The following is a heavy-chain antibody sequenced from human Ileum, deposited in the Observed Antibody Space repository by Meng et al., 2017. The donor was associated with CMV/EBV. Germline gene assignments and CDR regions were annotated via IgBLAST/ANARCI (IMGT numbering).Heavy chain of an antibody. V-gene: IGHV3-23*01. J-gene: IGHJ4*02. CDR1: GFTFSSYG. CDR2: ISGSGDGT. CDR3: AKRRTGNFDY. D-gene: IGHD1-1*01. Sequence: GESLKISCAASGFTFSSYGMHWVRQAPGKGLEWVSAISGSGDGTYYADSVKGRFTISRDNSKNTLYLQMNSLRAEDTAVYYCAKRRTGNFDYWGQGTLVTVSS.